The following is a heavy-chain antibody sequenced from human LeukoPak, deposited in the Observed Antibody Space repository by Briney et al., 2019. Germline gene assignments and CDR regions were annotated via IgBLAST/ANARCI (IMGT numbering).Heavy chain of an antibody. V-gene: IGHV1-2*06. CDR3: ARDPVYYYDSSGYPFDY. D-gene: IGHD3-22*01. Sequence: GASVKVSCKASGYTFTGYYMHWVRQAPGQGLEWMGRINPNSGGTNYAQKFQGRVTMTRDTSISTAYMEPSRLRSDDTAVYYCARDPVYYYDSSGYPFDYWGQGTLVTVSS. CDR1: GYTFTGYY. CDR2: INPNSGGT. J-gene: IGHJ4*02.